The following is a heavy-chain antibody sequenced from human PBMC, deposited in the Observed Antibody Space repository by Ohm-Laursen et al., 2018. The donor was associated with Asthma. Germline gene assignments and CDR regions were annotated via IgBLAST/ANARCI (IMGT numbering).Heavy chain of an antibody. J-gene: IGHJ6*02. D-gene: IGHD4-11*01. Sequence: SLRLSCAAAGFTFSSYALQWVRQAPGKGLDWVAAISYDGSNKYYADSVKGRFTISRDNSKTTLHLQMNSLRAEDTAVYYCARGEVPVYYYGLDDWGQGTTVTVSS. V-gene: IGHV3-30-3*01. CDR1: GFTFSSYA. CDR2: ISYDGSNK. CDR3: ARGEVPVYYYGLDD.